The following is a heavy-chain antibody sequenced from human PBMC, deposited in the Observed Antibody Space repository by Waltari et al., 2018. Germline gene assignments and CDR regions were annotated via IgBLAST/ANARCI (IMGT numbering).Heavy chain of an antibody. CDR2: INPNSGCT. V-gene: IGHV1-2*02. CDR1: GYTFTSYD. Sequence: QVQLVQSGAEVKKPGASVKVSCKASGYTFTSYDINWVRQATGQGLEWMGWINPNSGCTNYAQKFEGRVTMTRETSISTAYMELSRLRSDDTAVYYCARGNDPLFDYWGQGTLVTVSS. J-gene: IGHJ4*02. CDR3: ARGNDPLFDY. D-gene: IGHD1-1*01.